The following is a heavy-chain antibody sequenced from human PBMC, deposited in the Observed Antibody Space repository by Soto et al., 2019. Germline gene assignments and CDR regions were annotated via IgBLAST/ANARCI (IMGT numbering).Heavy chain of an antibody. CDR3: ARRLDYGDY. CDR2: SATYNGNT. Sequence: XSVKGSCKASGYIFTMYGIIWVRQAPGQGLEYMGWSATYNGNTNYARKFQGRVTMTTDTSTNTAYMELRSLTYDDTAVYYCARRLDYGDYWGQGTPVTVSS. V-gene: IGHV1-18*01. J-gene: IGHJ4*02. CDR1: GYIFTMYG.